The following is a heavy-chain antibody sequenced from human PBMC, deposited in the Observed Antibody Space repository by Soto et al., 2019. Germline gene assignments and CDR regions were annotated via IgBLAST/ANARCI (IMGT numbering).Heavy chain of an antibody. V-gene: IGHV1-18*04. D-gene: IGHD3-3*01. Sequence: ASVKVSCKASGYTFTSYGISWVRQAPGQGLEWMGWISAYNGNTNYAQKFQGRVTMTTDTSTSTADMELRSLRSDETAVYYCARVYDYWSGYHPNEYFQHWGQGTLVTVSS. CDR3: ARVYDYWSGYHPNEYFQH. CDR1: GYTFTSYG. J-gene: IGHJ1*01. CDR2: ISAYNGNT.